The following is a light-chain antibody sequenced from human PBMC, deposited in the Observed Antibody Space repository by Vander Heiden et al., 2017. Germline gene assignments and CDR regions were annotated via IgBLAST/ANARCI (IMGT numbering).Light chain of an antibody. J-gene: IGLJ2*01. V-gene: IGLV1-47*01. CDR1: TSNIGSKY. CDR2: RNT. CDR3: AAWDDSLTGRGV. Sequence: QSVLTPPPSASGTPGQRVTLSCPGSTSNIGSKYVYRYQQVPGTAPKLLISRNTQRPSGVPDRFSGSKSGTSASLAISGLRSEDEADYSGAAWDDSLTGRGVFGGGTKLTVL.